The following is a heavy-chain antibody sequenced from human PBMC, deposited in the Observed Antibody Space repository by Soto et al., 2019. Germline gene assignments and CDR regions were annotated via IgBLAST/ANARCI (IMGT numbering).Heavy chain of an antibody. CDR2: IIPIFGTA. V-gene: IGHV1-69*12. Sequence: QVQLVQSGAEVNKPGSSVKVSCKASGGTFSSYAISWVRQAPGQGLEWMGGIIPIFGTANYAQKFQGRVTITADESTSTAYMELSSLRSEDTAVYYCARVPICSGGSCYYFDYWGQGTLVTVSS. J-gene: IGHJ4*02. D-gene: IGHD2-15*01. CDR3: ARVPICSGGSCYYFDY. CDR1: GGTFSSYA.